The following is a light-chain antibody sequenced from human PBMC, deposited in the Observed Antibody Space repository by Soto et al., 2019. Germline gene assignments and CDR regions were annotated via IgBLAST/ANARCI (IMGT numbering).Light chain of an antibody. J-gene: IGKJ2*01. CDR1: QGISSW. Sequence: DIQMTQSPSTLSASVGDRVTMTCRASQGISSWLAWYQQKPGKAPKLLIYEASNLESGVPSRFSGSGSGTEFTLTISSLQPDDFATYFCQQYKSNSGYTFGQGTELEIK. V-gene: IGKV1-5*03. CDR2: EAS. CDR3: QQYKSNSGYT.